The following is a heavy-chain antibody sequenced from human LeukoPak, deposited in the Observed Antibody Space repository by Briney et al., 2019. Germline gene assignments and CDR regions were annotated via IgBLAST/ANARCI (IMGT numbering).Heavy chain of an antibody. D-gene: IGHD2-15*01. V-gene: IGHV1-2*02. CDR1: GYTFTGYY. J-gene: IGHJ6*02. CDR2: INPNSGGT. CDR3: ARGHTLGYCSGGRCYSAGMDV. Sequence: ASVKVSCKASGYTFTGYYMHWVRQAPGQGIEWMGWINPNSGGTNYAQKFQGRVTMTRDTSISTAYMELSRLRSDDTAVYYCARGHTLGYCSGGRCYSAGMDVWGQGTTVTVSS.